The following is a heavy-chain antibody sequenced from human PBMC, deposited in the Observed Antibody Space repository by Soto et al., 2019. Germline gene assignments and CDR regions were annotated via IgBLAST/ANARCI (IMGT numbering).Heavy chain of an antibody. D-gene: IGHD2-15*01. CDR3: TTDVVVVAATIDY. CDR2: IKSKTDGWTT. Sequence: GGSLRLSCAASGFTFSNAWMSWVRQAPGKGLEWVGRIKSKTDGWTTDYAAPVKGRFTISRDDSKNTQYLQMNSLKTEDTAVYYCTTDVVVVAATIDYWGQGTLVTVSS. CDR1: GFTFSNAW. V-gene: IGHV3-15*01. J-gene: IGHJ4*02.